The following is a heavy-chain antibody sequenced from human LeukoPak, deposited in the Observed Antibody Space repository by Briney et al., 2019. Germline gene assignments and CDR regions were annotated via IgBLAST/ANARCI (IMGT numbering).Heavy chain of an antibody. Sequence: KPGGSLRLSCAASGYTFSDYQMSWIRQAPGKGLEWVSYISSSSSTIYYADSVKGRFTISRDNAKNSLYLQMSVLGAEDTAVYFCAREPSGTYSIDHWGQGTLVTVSS. CDR3: AREPSGTYSIDH. J-gene: IGHJ4*02. V-gene: IGHV3-11*04. CDR1: GYTFSDYQ. CDR2: ISSSSSTI. D-gene: IGHD1-26*01.